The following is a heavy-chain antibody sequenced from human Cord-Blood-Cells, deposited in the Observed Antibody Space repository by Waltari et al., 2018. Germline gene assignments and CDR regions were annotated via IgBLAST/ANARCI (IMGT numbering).Heavy chain of an antibody. D-gene: IGHD7-27*01. CDR2: IYYSGST. V-gene: IGHV4-39*01. CDR3: ARQVLGISGIGVAFDI. J-gene: IGHJ3*02. CDR1: GGSISSSSYY. Sequence: QLQLQESGPGLVKPSETLSLTCPFSGGSISSSSYYWGWIRQPPGKGLEWIGSIYYSGSTYYNPSLKSRVTISVDTSKNQFSLKLSSVTAADTAVYYCARQVLGISGIGVAFDIWGQGTMVTVSS.